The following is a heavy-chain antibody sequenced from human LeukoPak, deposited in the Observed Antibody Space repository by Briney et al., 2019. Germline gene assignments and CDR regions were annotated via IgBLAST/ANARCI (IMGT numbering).Heavy chain of an antibody. CDR2: ISNSGVTT. CDR3: AKSAHYYDSSAYNDAFDI. J-gene: IGHJ3*02. CDR1: GFTFSSYA. V-gene: IGHV3-23*01. D-gene: IGHD3-22*01. Sequence: PGGSLRLSCAASGFTFSSYAMSWVRQAPGKGLEWVSGISNSGVTTRYADSVKGRFTISSDNSKNTLDLQMNSLRAEDTAVYYCAKSAHYYDSSAYNDAFDIWGQGTMVTVSS.